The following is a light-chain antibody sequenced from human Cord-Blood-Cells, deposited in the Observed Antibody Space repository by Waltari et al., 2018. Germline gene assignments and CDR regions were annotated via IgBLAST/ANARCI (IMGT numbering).Light chain of an antibody. CDR3: CSYAGSSTWV. J-gene: IGLJ3*02. Sequence: QSALTQPAPVSGSPGQSITISCTGTSSDVGSYNLVPWYQQHPGKAPNLMIYEGSKRPSGVSNRFSGSKSGNTASLTISGLQAEDEADYYCCSYAGSSTWVFGGGTKLTVL. V-gene: IGLV2-23*01. CDR2: EGS. CDR1: SSDVGSYNL.